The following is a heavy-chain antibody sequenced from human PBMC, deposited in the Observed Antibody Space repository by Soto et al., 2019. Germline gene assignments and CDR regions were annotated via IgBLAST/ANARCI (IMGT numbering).Heavy chain of an antibody. D-gene: IGHD3-22*01. Sequence: QVQLVQSGAEVKKPGASVKVSCKASGYTFTSYGISWVRQAPGQGLEWMGWLSDYNGNTNYAQKLQGRVTMTTDTSTSTAYMELRSLRSDDTAVYYCAREGVYGYYYDSSGSIYYHGMDAWGQGTTVTVSS. CDR2: LSDYNGNT. CDR3: AREGVYGYYYDSSGSIYYHGMDA. V-gene: IGHV1-18*01. J-gene: IGHJ6*02. CDR1: GYTFTSYG.